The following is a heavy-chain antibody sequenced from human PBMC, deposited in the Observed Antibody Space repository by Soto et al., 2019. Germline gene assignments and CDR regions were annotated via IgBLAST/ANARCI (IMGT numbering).Heavy chain of an antibody. J-gene: IGHJ6*02. V-gene: IGHV3-15*07. CDR1: GFTFSSFY. CDR3: TREYFYGMDV. CDR2: IRNKRDGGAL. Sequence: EVQLVESGGGLVKPGGSLRLSCAASGFTFSSFYANWVRQAPGKGLEWVAQIRNKRDGGALNYAAPVKGRFTISRHDSENTLYLQMNSLKTEDTAIYYCTREYFYGMDVWGQGTTVTVSS.